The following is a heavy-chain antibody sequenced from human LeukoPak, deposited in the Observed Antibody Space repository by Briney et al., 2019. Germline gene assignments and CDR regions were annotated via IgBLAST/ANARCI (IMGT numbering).Heavy chain of an antibody. Sequence: SETLSLTCTVSGGSITTYYWSWIRQPPGKGLEWIGFIFYSGSTNYNPSLKSRVTISLNTSKTQFSLKLSSVTAADTAVYYCARARGYSGYAYFDYWGQGTLVTVSS. CDR1: GGSITTYY. J-gene: IGHJ4*02. V-gene: IGHV4-59*01. D-gene: IGHD5-12*01. CDR3: ARARGYSGYAYFDY. CDR2: IFYSGST.